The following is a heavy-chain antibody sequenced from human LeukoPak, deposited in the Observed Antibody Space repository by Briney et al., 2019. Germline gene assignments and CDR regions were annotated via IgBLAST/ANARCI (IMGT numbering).Heavy chain of an antibody. Sequence: GGSLRLSCAASGFTFSSYGMHWVHQAPGKGLEWVAVISYDGSNKYYADSVKDRFTISRDNSKNTLYLQMNSLRAEDTAVYYCAKDLGKYCSSTSCYSNFDYWGQGTLVTVSS. CDR3: AKDLGKYCSSTSCYSNFDY. CDR2: ISYDGSNK. V-gene: IGHV3-30*18. D-gene: IGHD2-2*01. J-gene: IGHJ4*02. CDR1: GFTFSSYG.